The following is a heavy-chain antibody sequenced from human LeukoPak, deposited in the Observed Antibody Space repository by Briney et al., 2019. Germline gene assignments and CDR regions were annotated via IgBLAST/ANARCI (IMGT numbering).Heavy chain of an antibody. Sequence: PSETLSLTCTVSGGSISSSSYYWGWIRQPPGKGLEWIGSIYYSGSTYYNPSLKSRVTLSVDKSKNQFSLKLSSVTAADTAVYYCARGNGDAYYFDYWGQGTLVTVSS. CDR3: ARGNGDAYYFDY. V-gene: IGHV4-39*01. CDR1: GGSISSSSYY. J-gene: IGHJ4*02. CDR2: IYYSGST. D-gene: IGHD4-23*01.